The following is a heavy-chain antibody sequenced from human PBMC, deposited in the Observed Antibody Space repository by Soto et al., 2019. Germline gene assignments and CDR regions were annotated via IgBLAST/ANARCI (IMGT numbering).Heavy chain of an antibody. CDR2: INAGNGNT. CDR1: GYSFTSCA. Sequence: GASVKVSCKASGYSFTSCAMHWVRQAPGQRLERKGWINAGNGNTKYTQKFQGRVTITRDTSASTAYMELSSLRSEDTAVYYCASGPQGYSSSPKWDYYYMDVWGKGTTVTVSS. V-gene: IGHV1-3*01. D-gene: IGHD6-6*01. J-gene: IGHJ6*03. CDR3: ASGPQGYSSSPKWDYYYMDV.